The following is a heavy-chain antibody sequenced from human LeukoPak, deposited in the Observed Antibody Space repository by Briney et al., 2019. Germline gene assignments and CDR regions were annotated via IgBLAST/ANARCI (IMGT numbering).Heavy chain of an antibody. CDR2: IKSKTDGGTT. CDR3: TTVGIVPSGYYYGMDV. Sequence: GGSLRLSCAASGFTFSNAWMSWVRQAPGKGLEWVGRIKSKTDGGTTDYAAPVKGRFTISRDGSKDTLYLQMNSLKTEDTAVYYCTTVGIVPSGYYYGMDVWGKGTTVTVSS. J-gene: IGHJ6*04. D-gene: IGHD2-2*03. CDR1: GFTFSNAW. V-gene: IGHV3-15*01.